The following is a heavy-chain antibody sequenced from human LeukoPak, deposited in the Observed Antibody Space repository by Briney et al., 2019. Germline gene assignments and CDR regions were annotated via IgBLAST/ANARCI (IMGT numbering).Heavy chain of an antibody. CDR3: AIGGYSYGYSPKYFDY. CDR1: GFTFS. J-gene: IGHJ4*02. CDR2: IRHDGTDQ. V-gene: IGHV3-30*02. D-gene: IGHD5-18*01. Sequence: GGSLRLSCVGSGFTFSVHWVRQVPGKGLEWLTFIRHDGTDQHYADSVRGRFTISRDNSKNTVYLQMNSLRAEDTAVYYCAIGGYSYGYSPKYFDYWGQGTLVTVSS.